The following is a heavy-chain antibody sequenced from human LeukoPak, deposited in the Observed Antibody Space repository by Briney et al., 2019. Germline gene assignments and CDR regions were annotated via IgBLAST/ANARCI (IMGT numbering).Heavy chain of an antibody. CDR2: IYYSGST. CDR3: ARGGDSSGYKY. CDR1: GGSISSGDYY. D-gene: IGHD3-22*01. Sequence: SETLSLTCTVSGGSISSGDYYWSWIRQPPGKGLEWIGYIYYSGSTYYNPSLKSRVTISVDTSKNQFSLKLSSVTAADTAVYYCARGGDSSGYKYWGQGTLVTVSS. J-gene: IGHJ4*02. V-gene: IGHV4-30-4*08.